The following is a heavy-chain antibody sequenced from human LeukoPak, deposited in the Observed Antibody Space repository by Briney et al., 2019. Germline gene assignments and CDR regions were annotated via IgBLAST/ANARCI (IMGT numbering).Heavy chain of an antibody. D-gene: IGHD5-12*01. CDR2: IYSGGST. J-gene: IGHJ4*02. CDR1: EFSVGSNY. V-gene: IGHV3-66*01. CDR3: VRGPSGYHNT. Sequence: AGGSLRLSCAASEFSVGSNYMTWVRQAPGKGLEWVSLIYSGGSTYYADSVKGRFTISRDNSKNTLYLQMNSLRAEDTAVYYCVRGPSGYHNTGGQGTLVTVSS.